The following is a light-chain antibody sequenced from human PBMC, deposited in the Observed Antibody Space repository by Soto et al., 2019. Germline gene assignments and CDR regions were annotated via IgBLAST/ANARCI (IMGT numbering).Light chain of an antibody. CDR1: QSLLHSNGYNY. V-gene: IGKV2-28*01. CDR2: WGS. Sequence: DIVMTQSPLSLPVTPGEPASISCRSSQSLLHSNGYNYLDWYLQKPGQSPQLLIYWGSNRASGVPDRFSGSGSGTAFTLKISRVEAEDVGVYYCMQALQTPWTFGQGTKVDIK. CDR3: MQALQTPWT. J-gene: IGKJ1*01.